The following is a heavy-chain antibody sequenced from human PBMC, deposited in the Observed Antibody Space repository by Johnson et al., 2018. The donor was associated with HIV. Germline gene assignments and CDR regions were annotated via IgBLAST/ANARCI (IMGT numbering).Heavy chain of an antibody. CDR3: ASPPDAFDI. CDR2: ISSSGSTI. V-gene: IGHV3-48*04. J-gene: IGHJ3*02. Sequence: VQLVESGGGVVQPGRSLRLSCAASGFTFSSYAMSWVRQAPGKGLEWVSYISSSGSTIYYADSVKGRFTISRDNAKNSLYLQMNSLRAEDTALYYCASPPDAFDIWGQGTMVTVAS. CDR1: GFTFSSYA.